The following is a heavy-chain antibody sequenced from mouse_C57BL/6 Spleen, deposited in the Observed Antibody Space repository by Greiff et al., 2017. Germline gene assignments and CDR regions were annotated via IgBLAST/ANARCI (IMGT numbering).Heavy chain of an antibody. D-gene: IGHD1-1*01. CDR2: ISDGGSYT. Sequence: EVMLVESGGGLVKPGGSLKLSCAASGFTFSSYAMSWVRQTPEKRLEWVATISDGGSYTYYPDNVKGRFTISRDNAKNNLYLQMSHLKSEDTAMYYCARDLGYGSAFDYWGQGTTLTVSS. J-gene: IGHJ2*01. V-gene: IGHV5-4*01. CDR1: GFTFSSYA. CDR3: ARDLGYGSAFDY.